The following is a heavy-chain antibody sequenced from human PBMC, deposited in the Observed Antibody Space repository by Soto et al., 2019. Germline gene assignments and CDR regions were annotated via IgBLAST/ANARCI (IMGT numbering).Heavy chain of an antibody. V-gene: IGHV3-9*01. CDR2: ISWNSGSI. CDR1: GFTFDDYA. Sequence: PGGSLRLSCAASGFTFDDYAMHWVRQAPGKGLEWVSGISWNSGSIGYADSVKGRFTISRDNAKNSLYLQMNSLRAEDTALYYCATDMGTTTPPPYGMDVWGQGTTVTVYS. D-gene: IGHD5-12*01. J-gene: IGHJ6*02. CDR3: ATDMGTTTPPPYGMDV.